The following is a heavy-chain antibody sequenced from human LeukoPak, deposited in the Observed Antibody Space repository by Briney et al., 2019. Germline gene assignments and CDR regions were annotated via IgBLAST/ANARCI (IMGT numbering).Heavy chain of an antibody. CDR3: AKLRFLEWSRGGDWFDP. CDR1: GSTFSNYA. Sequence: GGSLRLSCAASGSTFSNYAMIWVRQAPGKGLEWVSAISGSGDNTYYADSVKGRFITSRGNAWKTLYLQLNNLRADDTAIYYCAKLRFLEWSRGGDWFDPWGQGTLVTVSS. D-gene: IGHD3-3*01. V-gene: IGHV3-23*01. J-gene: IGHJ5*02. CDR2: ISGSGDNT.